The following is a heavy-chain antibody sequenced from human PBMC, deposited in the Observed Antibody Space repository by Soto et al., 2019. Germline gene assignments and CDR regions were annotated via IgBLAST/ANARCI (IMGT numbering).Heavy chain of an antibody. Sequence: PSETLSLTCTVSGGSISNYYWSWIRQPPGKGLEWIGYLAYSGSPNYSPSLKSRVTISLDRSKNQFSVKLSSVTAADTAVYYCARITTFLTFAIWGQGTMVTVSS. CDR2: LAYSGSP. V-gene: IGHV4-59*01. CDR3: ARITTFLTFAI. D-gene: IGHD1-1*01. CDR1: GGSISNYY. J-gene: IGHJ3*02.